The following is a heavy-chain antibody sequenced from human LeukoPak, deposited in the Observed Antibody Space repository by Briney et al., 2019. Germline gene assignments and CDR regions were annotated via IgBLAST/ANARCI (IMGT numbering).Heavy chain of an antibody. CDR1: GYTLTELS. J-gene: IGHJ4*02. D-gene: IGHD3-22*01. V-gene: IGHV1-24*01. Sequence: ASVTVSCKVSGYTLTELSMHWVRQAPGKGLEWMGGFDPEDGETIYAQKFQGRVTMTEDTSTDTAYMELSSLRSEDTAVYYCATGNPVGDDRNYWGQGTLVTVSS. CDR2: FDPEDGET. CDR3: ATGNPVGDDRNY.